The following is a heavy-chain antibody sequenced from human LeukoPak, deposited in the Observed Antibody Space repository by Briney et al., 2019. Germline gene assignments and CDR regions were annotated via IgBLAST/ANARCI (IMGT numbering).Heavy chain of an antibody. V-gene: IGHV3-7*01. Sequence: GGSLRLSCAASGFTFRDYSDYWMSWVRQAPGKGLEWVANIKQDGSEKYYVDSVKGRFTISRDNAKNSLFLQMNSLRAEDTAVYYSARVGRYSYAHNSWGQGTLVTVSS. CDR2: IKQDGSEK. CDR1: GFTFRDYSDYW. J-gene: IGHJ4*02. D-gene: IGHD5-18*01. CDR3: ARVGRYSYAHNS.